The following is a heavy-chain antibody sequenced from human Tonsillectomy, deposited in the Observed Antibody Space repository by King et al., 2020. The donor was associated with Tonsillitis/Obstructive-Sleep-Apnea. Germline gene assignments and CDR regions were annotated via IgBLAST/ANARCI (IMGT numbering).Heavy chain of an antibody. J-gene: IGHJ3*02. Sequence: VQLVESGGGVVQPGRSLRLSCAASGFTFSSYGMHWVRQAPGKGLEWVAVIWYDGSNKDHADSVKGRFTISRDNSKNTRYLQMNSLRAEDTAVYYCAGDFQDAFDIWGQGTMVTVSS. CDR3: AGDFQDAFDI. V-gene: IGHV3-33*01. CDR2: IWYDGSNK. CDR1: GFTFSSYG.